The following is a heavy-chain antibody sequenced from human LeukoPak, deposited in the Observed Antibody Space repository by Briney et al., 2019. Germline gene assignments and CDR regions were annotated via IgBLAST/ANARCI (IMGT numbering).Heavy chain of an antibody. D-gene: IGHD3-10*01. V-gene: IGHV1-2*02. J-gene: IGHJ4*02. CDR1: GYTFTGYY. CDR2: INPNSGDT. Sequence: GASVKVSCKASGYTFTGYYMYWVPQAPGQGLEWMGWINPNSGDTNYAQRFQGRVTMTRDTSISTAYMDLSRMTSDDTAVYYCARVRPRIDGSGTSYLRLYYFDYWGQGTLVTVSS. CDR3: ARVRPRIDGSGTSYLRLYYFDY.